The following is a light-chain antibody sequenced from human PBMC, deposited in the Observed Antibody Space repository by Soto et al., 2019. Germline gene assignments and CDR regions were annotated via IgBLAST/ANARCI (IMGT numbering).Light chain of an antibody. CDR3: QKNNSAPRT. CDR2: DAS. J-gene: IGKJ1*01. CDR1: QGIRNY. V-gene: IGKV1-27*01. Sequence: DIQMTQSPSSLSASIGDRVTITCRASQGIRNYLAWYQQKPGKVPKLLIYDASTLQSGVPSRFSGSGSGTDFTLTISSLQPEDVATYSCQKNNSAPRTFGQGTRVEIK.